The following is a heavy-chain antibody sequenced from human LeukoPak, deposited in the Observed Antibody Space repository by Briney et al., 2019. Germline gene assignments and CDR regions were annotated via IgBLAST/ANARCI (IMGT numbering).Heavy chain of an antibody. Sequence: GGTLRLSCAASGFTFSSYGMSWVRQAPGKGLEWVSAISGSGGSTYYADSVKGRFTISRDNSKNTLYLQMNSLRAEDTAVYYCAKPDTAMVPFDYWGQGTLVTVSS. D-gene: IGHD5-18*01. CDR1: GFTFSSYG. V-gene: IGHV3-23*01. J-gene: IGHJ4*02. CDR3: AKPDTAMVPFDY. CDR2: ISGSGGST.